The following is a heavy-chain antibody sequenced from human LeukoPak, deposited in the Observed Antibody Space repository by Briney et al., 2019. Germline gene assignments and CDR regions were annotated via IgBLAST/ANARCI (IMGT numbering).Heavy chain of an antibody. D-gene: IGHD3-22*01. Sequence: SETLSLTCTVSGGSISSGDYYWSWIRQPPGKGLEWIGYIYYSGSTYYNPSLKSRVTISVDTSKNQFSLKLSSVTAADTAVYYCARAYGYITMIGLEYWGQGTLVTVSS. CDR3: ARAYGYITMIGLEY. CDR1: GGSISSGDYY. V-gene: IGHV4-30-4*08. CDR2: IYYSGST. J-gene: IGHJ4*02.